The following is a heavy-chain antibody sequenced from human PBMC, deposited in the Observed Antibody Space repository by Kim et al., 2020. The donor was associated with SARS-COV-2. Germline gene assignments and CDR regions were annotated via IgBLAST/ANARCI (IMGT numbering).Heavy chain of an antibody. J-gene: IGHJ4*02. V-gene: IGHV4-59*01. D-gene: IGHD1-26*01. CDR3: ARVVYSGSYRLDY. Sequence: YNPSLKSRVYISVNTSKNQFSLKLSSVTAADTAVYYCARVVYSGSYRLDYWGQGTLVTVSS.